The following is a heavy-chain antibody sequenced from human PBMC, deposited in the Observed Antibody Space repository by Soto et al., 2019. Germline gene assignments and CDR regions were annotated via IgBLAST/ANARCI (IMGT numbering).Heavy chain of an antibody. CDR2: ISQDGSVK. CDR3: EGRQQNYYYYGMDV. CDR1: GISISTYA. J-gene: IGHJ6*02. V-gene: IGHV3-30*03. D-gene: IGHD6-13*01. Sequence: QVQLVESGGGVVQPGRSLTVSCAASGISISTYAMHWVRQAPGKGLEWVAVISQDGSVKYYADSVKGRFTISRDNPKNTLFLQMNSLGADDTAVYYCEGRQQNYYYYGMDVWGQGTTVTVSS.